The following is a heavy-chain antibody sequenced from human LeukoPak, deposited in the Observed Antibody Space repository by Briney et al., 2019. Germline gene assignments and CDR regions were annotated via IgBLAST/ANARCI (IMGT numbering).Heavy chain of an antibody. CDR1: GGTFSSYA. CDR2: IIPIFGTA. D-gene: IGHD6-13*01. Sequence: ASVKVSCKASGGTFSSYAISWVRQAPGQGLEWMGGIIPIFGTANYAQKFQGRVTITADKSTSTAYMELSSLRSEDTAVYYCAREVSIAAAGYSYYYYMDVWGKGTTVTVSS. CDR3: AREVSIAAAGYSYYYYMDV. V-gene: IGHV1-69*06. J-gene: IGHJ6*03.